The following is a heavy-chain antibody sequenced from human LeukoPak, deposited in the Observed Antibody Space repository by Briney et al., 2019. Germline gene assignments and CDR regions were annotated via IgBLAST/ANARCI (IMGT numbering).Heavy chain of an antibody. Sequence: SESLSLTCSVSGGSISSYYWSWVRQPPGQGLEWIGEISLTRRTNYNPSLIGRVIMSLDESRNQLSLTLTSVTAADTAMYYCTRESGPYCPFGYWGQGTLVVVPS. CDR2: ISLTRRT. J-gene: IGHJ4*02. CDR3: TRESGPYCPFGY. V-gene: IGHV4-59*12. D-gene: IGHD1-26*01. CDR1: GGSISSYY.